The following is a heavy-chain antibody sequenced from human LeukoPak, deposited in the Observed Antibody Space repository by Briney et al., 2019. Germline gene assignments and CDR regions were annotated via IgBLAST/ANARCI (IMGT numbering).Heavy chain of an antibody. CDR3: ARSPWIRDAFDI. J-gene: IGHJ3*02. CDR2: ITASGTAM. D-gene: IGHD1-1*01. Sequence: GGSLRLSCAASGFTFSSYSMNWVRQAPGKGLEWVSHITASGTAMFYADSVKGRFTISRDNAKNSLYSQMNSLRDEDTAVYYCARSPWIRDAFDIWGQGTMVTVSS. V-gene: IGHV3-48*02. CDR1: GFTFSSYS.